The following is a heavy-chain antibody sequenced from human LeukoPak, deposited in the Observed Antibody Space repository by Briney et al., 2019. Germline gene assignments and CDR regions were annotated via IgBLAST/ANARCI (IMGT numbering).Heavy chain of an antibody. J-gene: IGHJ4*02. V-gene: IGHV4-39*07. CDR2: IYSSGST. CDR3: ARAITYYELFTGYSREYYFDD. D-gene: IGHD3-9*01. Sequence: SETLSLTCTVSGASISSSSYYWGWIRQPPGKGLEWIGSIYSSGSTYYNPSLTSRVTISLDTSKNQFSLSLRSVTAADTAVYYCARAITYYELFTGYSREYYFDDWGQGILVTVSS. CDR1: GASISSSSYY.